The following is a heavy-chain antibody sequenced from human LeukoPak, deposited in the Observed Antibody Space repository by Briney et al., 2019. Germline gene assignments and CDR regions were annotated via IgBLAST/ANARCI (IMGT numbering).Heavy chain of an antibody. J-gene: IGHJ4*02. CDR3: TRMTTGHDY. D-gene: IGHD4-17*01. V-gene: IGHV4-34*01. CDR1: GVSFNDYY. CDR2: INHSGYT. Sequence: SETLSLTCAVSGVSFNDYYWSWVRQTPGKGPEWIGEINHSGYTNDSPSLKSRVTLSIDTSRKQFSLNLRSVTVADTGIYYCTRMTTGHDYWGQGTLVTVSS.